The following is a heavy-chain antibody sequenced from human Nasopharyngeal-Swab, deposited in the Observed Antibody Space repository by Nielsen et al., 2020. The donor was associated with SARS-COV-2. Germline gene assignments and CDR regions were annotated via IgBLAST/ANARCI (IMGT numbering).Heavy chain of an antibody. V-gene: IGHV3-23*01. J-gene: IGHJ3*02. CDR1: GFTFSSYA. D-gene: IGHD5-12*01. CDR2: ISGSGGST. CDR3: AREVPYSGHDDAFDI. Sequence: GGSLRLSCAASGFTFSSYAMNWVRQAPGKGLEWVSAISGSGGSTFYTDSVKGRFTVSRDNAKNSLYLQMNSLRAEDTAVYYCAREVPYSGHDDAFDIWGQGTMVTVSA.